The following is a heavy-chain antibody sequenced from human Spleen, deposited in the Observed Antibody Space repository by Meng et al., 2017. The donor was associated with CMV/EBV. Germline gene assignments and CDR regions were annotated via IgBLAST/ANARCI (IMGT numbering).Heavy chain of an antibody. D-gene: IGHD3-16*02. CDR2: IKQDGSEK. CDR1: GFTFSSHW. CDR3: TRGAGNDYVWGSYRYTGSY. V-gene: IGHV3-7*01. J-gene: IGHJ4*02. Sequence: GGSLRLSCAASGFTFSSHWMSWVRQAPGKGLEWVANIKQDGSEKNYVDSVKGRFTISRDNAKNSLFLQMNSLRAEDTSVYYCTRGAGNDYVWGSYRYTGSYWGQGTLVTVSS.